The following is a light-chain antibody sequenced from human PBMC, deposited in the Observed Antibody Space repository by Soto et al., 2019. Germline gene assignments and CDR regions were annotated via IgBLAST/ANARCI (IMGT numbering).Light chain of an antibody. Sequence: DIQLTQSPSTLSASVGDRVTITCRASQSISSWFAWYQQKPGKAPKLLISDAANLEIGVPSRFSGSGSGTEFTLTISNLQPDDFATYYCHHYNSYSQSFGNRTTMEIK. CDR3: HHYNSYSQS. CDR2: DAA. CDR1: QSISSW. V-gene: IGKV1-5*01. J-gene: IGKJ1*01.